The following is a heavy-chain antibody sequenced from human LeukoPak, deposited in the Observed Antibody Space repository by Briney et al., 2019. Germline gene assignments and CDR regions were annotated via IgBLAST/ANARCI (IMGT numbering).Heavy chain of an antibody. CDR2: IYYSGST. D-gene: IGHD6-13*01. Sequence: SETLSLTCTVSGGSINSYYWSWIRQPPGKGLGWIGYIYYSGSTNYSPSLKGRVTISVDTSKNQFSLKLSSVTAADTAVYYCARGLAAAGTSYFDHWGQGTLVTVSS. J-gene: IGHJ4*02. CDR1: GGSINSYY. V-gene: IGHV4-59*01. CDR3: ARGLAAAGTSYFDH.